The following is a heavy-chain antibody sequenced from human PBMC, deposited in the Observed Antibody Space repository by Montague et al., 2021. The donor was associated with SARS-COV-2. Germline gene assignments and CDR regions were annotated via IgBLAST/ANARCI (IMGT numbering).Heavy chain of an antibody. CDR1: GDSVSSNIPT. CDR3: ARIPVGSKYYFDF. J-gene: IGHJ4*02. CDR2: SYYRSEWHN. D-gene: IGHD2-2*01. Sequence: CAISGDSVSSNIPTWNWDRQSSSRRLDWLVRSYYRSEWHNDYAESVKSRITIDPDTSKHQFSLHLNSVTPEDTAVYYCARIPVGSKYYFDFWGQGALVTVSS. V-gene: IGHV6-1*01.